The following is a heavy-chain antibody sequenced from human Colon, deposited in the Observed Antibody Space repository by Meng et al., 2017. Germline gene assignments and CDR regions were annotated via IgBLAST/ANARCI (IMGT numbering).Heavy chain of an antibody. Sequence: SETLSLTCSVLGDSINNYYWSWIRQPPGKGLEYIGRIYPTGSTRYDSSLKGRVSMSIDTSRNQFSLRLISVTAADTAVYYCAREWGYCSSPSCYSYERPFDYWGQGRLVTVSS. V-gene: IGHV4-4*07. J-gene: IGHJ4*02. D-gene: IGHD2-2*01. CDR2: IYPTGST. CDR1: GDSINNYY. CDR3: AREWGYCSSPSCYSYERPFDY.